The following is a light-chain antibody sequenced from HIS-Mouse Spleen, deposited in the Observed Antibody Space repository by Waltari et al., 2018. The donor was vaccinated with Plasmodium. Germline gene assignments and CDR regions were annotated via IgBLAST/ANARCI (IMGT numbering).Light chain of an antibody. CDR3: QQYYSFPLT. CDR1: QDISNY. Sequence: DIQMTQSPSSLSASVGDRVTITCQASQDISNYLNWYQQKPGKAPKLLIYDASNLQSGVPSRFSGSGSGTDFTLTISCLQSEDFATYYCQQYYSFPLTFGPGTKVDIK. J-gene: IGKJ3*01. CDR2: DAS. V-gene: IGKV1-33*01.